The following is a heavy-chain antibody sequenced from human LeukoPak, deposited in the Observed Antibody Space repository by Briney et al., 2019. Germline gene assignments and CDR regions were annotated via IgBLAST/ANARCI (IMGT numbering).Heavy chain of an antibody. CDR1: GFTFSSYA. V-gene: IGHV3-64*01. J-gene: IGHJ3*02. Sequence: GGSLRLSCAASGFTFSSYAMHWVRQAPGKGLEYVSAISSNGGSTYYANSVKGRFTISRDNSKNTLYLQMGSLRAEDMAVYYGAALEIFGVVSGTRPGAFDIWAQGTMVTASP. CDR3: AALEIFGVVSGTRPGAFDI. CDR2: ISSNGGST. D-gene: IGHD3-3*01.